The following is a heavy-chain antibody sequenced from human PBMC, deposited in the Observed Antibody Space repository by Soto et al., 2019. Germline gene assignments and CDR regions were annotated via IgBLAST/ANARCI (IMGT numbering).Heavy chain of an antibody. Sequence: KSVGSLRLSCAASGFTFSSYSMNWVRQAPGKGLEWVSSISSSSSYIYYADSVKGRFTISRDNAKNSLYLQMNSLRAEDTAVYYCARVYYYDSSGSAPDYWGQGTLVTVSS. V-gene: IGHV3-21*01. CDR2: ISSSSSYI. CDR1: GFTFSSYS. J-gene: IGHJ4*02. D-gene: IGHD3-22*01. CDR3: ARVYYYDSSGSAPDY.